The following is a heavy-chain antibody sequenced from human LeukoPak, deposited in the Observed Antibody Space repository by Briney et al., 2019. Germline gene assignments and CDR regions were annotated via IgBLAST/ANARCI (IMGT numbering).Heavy chain of an antibody. V-gene: IGHV3-23*01. CDR3: AKRGVGYYDSSGSYHNNDAFDI. Sequence: GGSLRLSCAASGFTFSSYGMSWVRQAPGKGLEWVSAISGSGGSTYYADSVKGRFTISRDNSKNTLYLQMNSLGAEDTAVYYCAKRGVGYYDSSGSYHNNDAFDIWGQGTMVTVSS. J-gene: IGHJ3*02. CDR1: GFTFSSYG. CDR2: ISGSGGST. D-gene: IGHD3-22*01.